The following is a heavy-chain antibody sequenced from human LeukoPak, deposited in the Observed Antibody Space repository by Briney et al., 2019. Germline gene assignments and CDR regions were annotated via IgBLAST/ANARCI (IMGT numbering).Heavy chain of an antibody. CDR3: ARGSGDFDY. J-gene: IGHJ4*02. CDR1: GFSFSIYW. CDR2: INQDGSEK. V-gene: IGHV3-7*01. D-gene: IGHD1-1*01. Sequence: GGSLRLSCAASGFSFSIYWMSWVRQAPGKGLEWVANINQDGSEKYYVDSVKGRFTISRDNAKNSLSLQMNSLRAEDMAVYFCARGSGDFDYWGQGTLVTVSS.